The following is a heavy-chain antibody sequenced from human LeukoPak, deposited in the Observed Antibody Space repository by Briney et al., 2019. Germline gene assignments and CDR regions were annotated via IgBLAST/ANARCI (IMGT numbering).Heavy chain of an antibody. J-gene: IGHJ4*02. CDR3: ARGQRYCSGGSCYSGLYYFDY. D-gene: IGHD2-15*01. V-gene: IGHV4-59*10. Sequence: SETLSLTCAVYGGSFSGYYWSWIRQPAGKGLEWIGRIYTSGSTNYNPSLKSRVTMSVDTSKNQFSLKLSSVTAADTAVYYCARGQRYCSGGSCYSGLYYFDYWGQGTLVTVSS. CDR1: GGSFSGYY. CDR2: IYTSGST.